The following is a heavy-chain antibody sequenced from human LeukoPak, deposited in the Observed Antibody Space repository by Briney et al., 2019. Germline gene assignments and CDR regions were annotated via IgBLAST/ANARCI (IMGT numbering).Heavy chain of an antibody. V-gene: IGHV3-21*01. Sequence: GGSLRLSCAASGFTFSSYSMTWVRQAPGKGLEWVSSISSSSNYIYYADSVKGRFTISRDNLKNTLYLQMNSLRAGDTAVYYCARKTTYYYGMDVWGQGTTVTVSS. CDR1: GFTFSSYS. J-gene: IGHJ6*02. D-gene: IGHD1-1*01. CDR3: ARKTTYYYGMDV. CDR2: ISSSSNYI.